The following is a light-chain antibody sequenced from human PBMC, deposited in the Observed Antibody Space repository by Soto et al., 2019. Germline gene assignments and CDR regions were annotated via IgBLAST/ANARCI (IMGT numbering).Light chain of an antibody. CDR3: QQYNSYWT. CDR1: QSISVW. J-gene: IGKJ1*01. V-gene: IGKV1-5*03. Sequence: DIQMTQSPSTLSASVGDRVTITCRASQSISVWLAWYQQKAGKAPNLLIYKASRLESGVPSRFSGSGSETEFTLTISSLRPDDFATYYCQQYNSYWTFGQGTKVDIK. CDR2: KAS.